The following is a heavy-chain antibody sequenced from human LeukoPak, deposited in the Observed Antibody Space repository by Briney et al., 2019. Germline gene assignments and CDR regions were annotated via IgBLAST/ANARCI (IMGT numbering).Heavy chain of an antibody. CDR1: GGSFSGYY. CDR3: ARGGSVEAAAGSDAFDI. CDR2: INHSGST. D-gene: IGHD6-13*01. V-gene: IGHV4-34*01. J-gene: IGHJ3*02. Sequence: SETLSLTCAVYGGSFSGYYWSWIRQPPGKGLEWIGEINHSGSTNYNPSLKSQVTISVDTSKNQFSLKLSSVTAADTAVYYCARGGSVEAAAGSDAFDIWGQGTMVTVSS.